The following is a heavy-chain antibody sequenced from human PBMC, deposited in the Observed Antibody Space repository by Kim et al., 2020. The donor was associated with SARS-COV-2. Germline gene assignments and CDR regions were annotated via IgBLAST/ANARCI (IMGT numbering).Heavy chain of an antibody. CDR2: INHSGST. CDR3: ARSRHYYGSSGYPAIGYFQH. J-gene: IGHJ1*01. Sequence: SETLSLTCAVYGGSFSGYYWSWIRQPPGKGLELIGEINHSGSTNYNPYLKSRVTISVDTSKNQFSLKLSSVTAADTAVYYCARSRHYYGSSGYPAIGYFQHWGQGTLVTVSS. CDR1: GGSFSGYY. V-gene: IGHV4-34*01. D-gene: IGHD3-22*01.